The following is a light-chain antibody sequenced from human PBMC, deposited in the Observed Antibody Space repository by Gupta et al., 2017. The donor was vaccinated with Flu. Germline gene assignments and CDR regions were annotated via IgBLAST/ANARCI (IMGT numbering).Light chain of an antibody. CDR2: QAS. CDR3: QQDDHYAFT. Sequence: QMTQSPSILSASVGDRVTITCRASQRIISNRLACFQQKPGKTPKLPIYQASTSQAGVPSRFSGSGSEAEFTLTISSLQPDDFATYYCQQDDHYAFTFGHGTKLYIK. V-gene: IGKV1-5*03. J-gene: IGKJ3*01. CDR1: QRIISNR.